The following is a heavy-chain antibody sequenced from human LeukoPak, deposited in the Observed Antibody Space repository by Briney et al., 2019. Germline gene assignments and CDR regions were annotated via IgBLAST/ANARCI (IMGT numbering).Heavy chain of an antibody. CDR2: ISSSSSYI. J-gene: IGHJ4*02. V-gene: IGHV3-21*01. D-gene: IGHD6-6*01. CDR3: ARGGSSSFSFDY. Sequence: GGSLGLSCAASGFTFSSYSMNWVRQAPGKGLEWVSSISSSSSYIYYADSVKGRFTISRDNAKNSLYLQMNSLRAEDTAVYYCARGGSSSFSFDYWGQGTLVTVSS. CDR1: GFTFSSYS.